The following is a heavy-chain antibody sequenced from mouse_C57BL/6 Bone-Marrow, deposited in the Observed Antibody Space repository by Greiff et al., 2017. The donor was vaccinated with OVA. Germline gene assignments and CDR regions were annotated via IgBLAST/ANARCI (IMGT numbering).Heavy chain of an antibody. D-gene: IGHD2-3*01. J-gene: IGHJ1*03. V-gene: IGHV10-1*01. Sequence: EVQGVESGGGLVQPKGSLTLSCAASGFSFNTYAMNWVRQAPGKGLEWVARIRSKSNNYATYYADSVKDRFTISRDDSESMLYLQMNNLKTEDTAMYYCVRHDVYWYFDVWGTGTTVTVSS. CDR2: IRSKSNNYAT. CDR3: VRHDVYWYFDV. CDR1: GFSFNTYA.